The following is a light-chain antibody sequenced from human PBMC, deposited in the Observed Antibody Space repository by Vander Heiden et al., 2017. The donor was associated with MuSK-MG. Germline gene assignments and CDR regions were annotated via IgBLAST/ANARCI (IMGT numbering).Light chain of an antibody. CDR3: QAGDSSTGVV. CDR1: KLGNKY. CDR2: QDG. J-gene: IGLJ2*01. Sequence: SYALIQPPSVSVSPGQTASIACSGDKLGNKYVSWYQQKPDQSPVLVIYQDGQRPSVIPGRFSGSNSGNTATLTISGTQAMDEADYYCQAGDSSTGVVFGGGTKLTVL. V-gene: IGLV3-1*01.